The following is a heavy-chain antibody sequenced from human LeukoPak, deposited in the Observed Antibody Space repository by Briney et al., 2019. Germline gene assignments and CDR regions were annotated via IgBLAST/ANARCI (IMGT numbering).Heavy chain of an antibody. CDR2: INHSGST. V-gene: IGHV4-34*01. CDR1: GGSFSGYY. J-gene: IGHJ4*02. Sequence: SETLSLTCAVYGGSFSGYYWSWIRQPPGKGLEWIGEINHSGSTNYNPSLKSRVTISVDTSKNQFSPKLSSVTAADTAVYYCARGYAAVLDYWGQGTLVTVSS. CDR3: ARGYAAVLDY. D-gene: IGHD6-13*01.